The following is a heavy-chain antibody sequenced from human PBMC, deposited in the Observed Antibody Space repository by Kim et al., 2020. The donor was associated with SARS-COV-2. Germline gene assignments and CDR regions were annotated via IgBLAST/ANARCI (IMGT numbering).Heavy chain of an antibody. J-gene: IGHJ4*02. Sequence: TNYHPSVKSRLNISIDTSKSHFSLKLNSVTAADTAVYYCATLRFGDSYFDYWGQGTLVTVSS. D-gene: IGHD3-10*01. CDR2: T. V-gene: IGHV4-61*03. CDR3: ATLRFGDSYFDY.